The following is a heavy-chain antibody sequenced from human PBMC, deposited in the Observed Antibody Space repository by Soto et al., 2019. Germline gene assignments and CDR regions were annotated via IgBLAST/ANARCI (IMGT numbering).Heavy chain of an antibody. CDR2: ISGSGATT. Sequence: GGSLRLSCAASGFTFSTYAMSWVRQAPGKGLEWVSVISGSGATTFYADSVKGRFTISRDNSKNTLYLQMNRLRAEDTAVYYCARERAVGIAVTLNWFDPWGQGTLVTVSS. CDR1: GFTFSTYA. J-gene: IGHJ5*02. D-gene: IGHD6-19*01. V-gene: IGHV3-23*01. CDR3: ARERAVGIAVTLNWFDP.